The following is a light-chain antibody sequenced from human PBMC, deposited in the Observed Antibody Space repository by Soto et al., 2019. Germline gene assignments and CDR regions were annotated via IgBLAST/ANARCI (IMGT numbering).Light chain of an antibody. Sequence: QSVLAQPASVSGSPGQSITISCTGSSSDVGGYNYVSWYQQHPGKAPKLIIYEVSNRPSGVSNRFSGSKSGNTASLTISGLQAEDEADYYCSSYTTNSTPYVFGTGTKVNVL. CDR3: SSYTTNSTPYV. CDR2: EVS. V-gene: IGLV2-14*01. J-gene: IGLJ1*01. CDR1: SSDVGGYNY.